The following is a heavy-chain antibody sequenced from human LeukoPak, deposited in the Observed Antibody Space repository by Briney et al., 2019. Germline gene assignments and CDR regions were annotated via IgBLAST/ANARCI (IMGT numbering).Heavy chain of an antibody. CDR2: IYHRGNT. CDR3: ARIRMITFGGVIVRTYYFDY. CDR1: NYSISSGYY. Sequence: SETQSLTCAVSNYSISSGYYWGWIRQPPGKGLEWIGSIYHRGNTYYNPSLKSRVTISVDTSKNQFSLKLSSVTAADTAVYYCARIRMITFGGVIVRTYYFDYWGQGTLVIVSS. D-gene: IGHD3-16*02. V-gene: IGHV4-38-2*01. J-gene: IGHJ4*02.